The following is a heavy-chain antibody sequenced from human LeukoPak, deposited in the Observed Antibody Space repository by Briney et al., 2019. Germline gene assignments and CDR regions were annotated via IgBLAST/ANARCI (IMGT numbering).Heavy chain of an antibody. CDR1: GFTFSSYS. J-gene: IGHJ4*02. CDR2: ISSGSTYI. Sequence: GGSLRLSCAASGFTFSSYSMNWVRQAPGKGLEWVSSISSGSTYIYYADSVKGRFTISRDNAKNSLYLQMSSLRAEDTAVYYCARDITTSGFDYWGQGTLVTVSS. V-gene: IGHV3-21*01. D-gene: IGHD3-22*01. CDR3: ARDITTSGFDY.